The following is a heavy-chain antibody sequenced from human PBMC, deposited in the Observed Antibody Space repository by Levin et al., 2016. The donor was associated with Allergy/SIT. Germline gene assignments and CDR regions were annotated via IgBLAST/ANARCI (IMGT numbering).Heavy chain of an antibody. V-gene: IGHV3-23*01. J-gene: IGHJ4*02. D-gene: IGHD5-18*01. Sequence: WIRQPPGKGLEWVSGISGSGGSTYYADSVKGRFTISRDNSKNTLYLQMNSLRAEDTAVYYCAKDRLDTAMVPSDYWGQGTLVTVSS. CDR2: ISGSGGST. CDR3: AKDRLDTAMVPSDY.